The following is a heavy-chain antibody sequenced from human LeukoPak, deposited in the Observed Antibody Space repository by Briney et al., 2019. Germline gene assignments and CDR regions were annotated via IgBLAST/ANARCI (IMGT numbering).Heavy chain of an antibody. CDR2: ISSSSTTI. CDR3: ARSFYYDTLTGYYFFDY. V-gene: IGHV3-48*04. CDR1: GFTFSSYS. D-gene: IGHD3-9*01. Sequence: GGSLRLSCAVSGFTFSSYSINWVRQAPGKGLEWVSYISSSSTTIYYADSVKGRFTITRDNAKNSLYLQMNSLRAEDTAVYYCARSFYYDTLTGYYFFDYWGQGTLVTVSS. J-gene: IGHJ4*02.